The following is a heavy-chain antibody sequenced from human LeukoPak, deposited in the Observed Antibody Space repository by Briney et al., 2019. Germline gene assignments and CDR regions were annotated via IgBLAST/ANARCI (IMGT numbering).Heavy chain of an antibody. D-gene: IGHD2-15*01. V-gene: IGHV3-74*01. CDR3: AVVVVAATAFDI. CDR2: INSDGSST. Sequence: GGSLRLSCAASGFTFSSYWMHWVRQAPGKGLVWVSRINSDGSSTSYPDSVKGRFTISRDNAKNTLYLQMNSLGAEDTAVYYCAVVVVAATAFDIWGQGTMVTVSS. J-gene: IGHJ3*02. CDR1: GFTFSSYW.